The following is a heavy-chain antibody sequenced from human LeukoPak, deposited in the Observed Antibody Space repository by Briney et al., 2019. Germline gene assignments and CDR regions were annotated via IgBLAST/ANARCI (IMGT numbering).Heavy chain of an antibody. D-gene: IGHD5-18*01. V-gene: IGHV3-23*01. Sequence: GGSLRLSCAVSGFTFRNYAMAWVRQVPGKGLEWVSAISASGRNTYYAGSVRGRFIISRDNFKNTLYLQMNSLRPEDTAVYYCTSPDTADTWGQGTLVTVSS. J-gene: IGHJ5*02. CDR1: GFTFRNYA. CDR3: TSPDTADT. CDR2: ISASGRNT.